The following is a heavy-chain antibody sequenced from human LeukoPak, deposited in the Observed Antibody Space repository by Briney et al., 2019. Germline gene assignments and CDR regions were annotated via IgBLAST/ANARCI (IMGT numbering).Heavy chain of an antibody. D-gene: IGHD4-17*01. V-gene: IGHV3-7*01. CDR1: GFTFSRFW. CDR3: ARSMQVNGDYVWYYFDY. Sequence: SGGSLRLSCAASGFTFSRFWMSWVRQAPGKGLEWVATIKQDGNEKDYVDSVKGRFTISRDNTKNSLYLQMNSLRAEDTAVYYCARSMQVNGDYVWYYFDYWGQGTLVTVSS. CDR2: IKQDGNEK. J-gene: IGHJ4*02.